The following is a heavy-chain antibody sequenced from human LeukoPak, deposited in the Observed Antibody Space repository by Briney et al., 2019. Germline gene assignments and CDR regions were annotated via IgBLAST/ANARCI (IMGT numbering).Heavy chain of an antibody. CDR1: GFTFNSYW. CDR2: ISGSGAST. CDR3: AKAALRYQLLSSLDY. V-gene: IGHV3-23*01. Sequence: PGGSLRLSCAASGFTFNSYWMTWVRQAPGKGLEWVSAISGSGASTYYADSVKGRFTISRDNSKNTLYLQMSSLRAEDTAIYYCAKAALRYQLLSSLDYWGQGTLVTVSS. D-gene: IGHD2-2*01. J-gene: IGHJ4*02.